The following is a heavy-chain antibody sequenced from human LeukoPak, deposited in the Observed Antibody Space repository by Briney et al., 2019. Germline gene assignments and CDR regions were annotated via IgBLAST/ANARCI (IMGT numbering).Heavy chain of an antibody. CDR2: IYTGGTP. CDR3: TRAVRTPRYFYYYMDV. D-gene: IGHD2-15*01. J-gene: IGHJ6*03. Sequence: GGSLRLSRAASGFTVSSDYMAWVRQPPGKGLEWVSVIYTGGTPYYADSVRGRFIISRDSSKNMVYLQINSLRVEGTAVYYCTRAVRTPRYFYYYMDVWGKGTTVIVSS. V-gene: IGHV3-53*01. CDR1: GFTVSSDY.